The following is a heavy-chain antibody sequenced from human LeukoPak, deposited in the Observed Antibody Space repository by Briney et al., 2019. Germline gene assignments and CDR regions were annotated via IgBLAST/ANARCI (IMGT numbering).Heavy chain of an antibody. D-gene: IGHD2-2*01. V-gene: IGHV3-21*01. Sequence: GGSLRLSCAASGFTFNSYTMNWVRQAPGKGLEGAPSITSSSHIYDADSVKGRFTISRDNAKNSLYLQMNSLRAEDTAVYYCARDMGHCSGTSCYYYGMDVRGQGTTVTVSS. CDR3: ARDMGHCSGTSCYYYGMDV. CDR2: ITSSSHI. CDR1: GFTFNSYT. J-gene: IGHJ6*02.